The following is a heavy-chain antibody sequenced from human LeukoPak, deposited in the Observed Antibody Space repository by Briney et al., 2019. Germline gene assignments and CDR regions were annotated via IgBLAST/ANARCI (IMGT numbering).Heavy chain of an antibody. J-gene: IGHJ3*02. Sequence: SETLSLTCAVYGGSFSGYYWSWIRQPPGKGLEWIGEINHSGSTNYDPPLKSRVTISVDTSKNQFSLKLSSVTAADTAVYYCARGGPRLDTAMVTDDAFDIWGQGTMVTVSS. D-gene: IGHD5-18*01. CDR3: ARGGPRLDTAMVTDDAFDI. CDR2: INHSGST. V-gene: IGHV4-34*01. CDR1: GGSFSGYY.